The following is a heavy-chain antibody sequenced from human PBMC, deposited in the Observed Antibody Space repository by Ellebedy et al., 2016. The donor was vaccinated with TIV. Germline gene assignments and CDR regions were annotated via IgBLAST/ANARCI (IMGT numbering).Heavy chain of an antibody. CDR1: GYTFTSYG. CDR3: ARDLWGSGSYLTPLDY. J-gene: IGHJ4*02. V-gene: IGHV1-18*01. CDR2: ISAYNGNT. D-gene: IGHD3-10*01. Sequence: ASVKVSXXASGYTFTSYGISWVRQAPGQGLEWMGWISAYNGNTNYAQKLQSRVTMTTDTSTSTAYMELRSLRSDDTAVYYCARDLWGSGSYLTPLDYWGQGTLVTVSS.